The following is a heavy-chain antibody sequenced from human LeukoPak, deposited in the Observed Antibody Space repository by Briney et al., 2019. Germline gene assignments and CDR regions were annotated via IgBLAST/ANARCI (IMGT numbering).Heavy chain of an antibody. V-gene: IGHV3-9*01. Sequence: SGRSLRLSCAATGFTFDDYAMHWVRQAPGKGLEWVSGISWNSGSIGYADSVKGRFTISRDNAKNSLYLQMNSLRAEDTALYYCAKGFRPNWSRGYVTYFDYWGQGTLVTVSS. D-gene: IGHD3-22*01. CDR3: AKGFRPNWSRGYVTYFDY. J-gene: IGHJ4*02. CDR2: ISWNSGSI. CDR1: GFTFDDYA.